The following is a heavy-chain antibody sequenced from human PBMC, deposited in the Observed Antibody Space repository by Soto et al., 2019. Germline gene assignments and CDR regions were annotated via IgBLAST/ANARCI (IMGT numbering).Heavy chain of an antibody. D-gene: IGHD3-22*01. CDR3: ARKDKSGYFNWFDP. CDR1: GYRFTSYW. V-gene: IGHV5-51*01. CDR2: TFPSDSDT. Sequence: PGESLKISCRTSGYRFTSYWIAWVRQVPGKGLEWMGITFPSDSDTRYSPSFQGQVTISADRSTSTVFLQWASLKASDTAVYFCARKDKSGYFNWFDPWGQGTLVTVSS. J-gene: IGHJ5*02.